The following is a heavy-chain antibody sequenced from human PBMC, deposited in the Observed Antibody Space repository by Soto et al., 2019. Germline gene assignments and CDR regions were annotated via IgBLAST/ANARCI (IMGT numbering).Heavy chain of an antibody. J-gene: IGHJ4*02. Sequence: PVGSLRLSCAASGFTFSNYWMHWVRQAPGKGLVWVSRINGDASTTSYADSVKGRFTSSRDNAKNTLYLQMNSLRAEDTAVYYCARARVDTAMFMAYWGQGTLVTVSS. CDR3: ARARVDTAMFMAY. V-gene: IGHV3-74*01. CDR2: INGDASTT. CDR1: GFTFSNYW. D-gene: IGHD5-18*01.